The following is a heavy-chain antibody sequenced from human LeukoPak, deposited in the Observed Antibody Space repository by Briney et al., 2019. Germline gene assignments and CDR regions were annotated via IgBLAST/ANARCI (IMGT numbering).Heavy chain of an antibody. J-gene: IGHJ4*02. D-gene: IGHD2-15*01. CDR2: ISGSGGST. V-gene: IGHV3-23*01. Sequence: GGSLRLSCAASGFTLRSYTMNWVRQAPGKGLEWVSAISGSGGSTYYADSVKGRFTISRDNSKNTLYLQMNSLRAEDTAVYYCARGSRCSGGSCYSGGFDYWGQGTLVTVSS. CDR1: GFTLRSYT. CDR3: ARGSRCSGGSCYSGGFDY.